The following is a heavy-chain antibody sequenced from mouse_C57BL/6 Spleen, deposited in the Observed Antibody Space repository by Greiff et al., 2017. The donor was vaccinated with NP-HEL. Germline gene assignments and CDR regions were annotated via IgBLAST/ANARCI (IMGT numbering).Heavy chain of an antibody. D-gene: IGHD2-4*01. V-gene: IGHV1-39*01. CDR3: ARLGYDYDPAWFAY. CDR1: GYSFTDYN. J-gene: IGHJ3*01. CDR2: INPNYGTT. Sequence: VQLQQPGAELVKPGASVKLSCKASGYSFTDYNMNWVKQSNGKSLEWIGVINPNYGTTSYNQKFKGKATLTVDQSSSTAYMQLNSLTSEDSAVYYCARLGYDYDPAWFAYWGQGTLVTVSA.